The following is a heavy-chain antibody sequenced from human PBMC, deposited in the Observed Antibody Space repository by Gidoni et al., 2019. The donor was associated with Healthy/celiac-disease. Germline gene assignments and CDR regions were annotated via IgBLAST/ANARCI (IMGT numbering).Heavy chain of an antibody. Sequence: EVQLVESGGGLIQPGGSLRLSWAASGFTVSSNYMSWVRQAPGKGLEWVSVIYSGVSTYSAASVKGRFTISRDNSKNTLYLQMNSLRAEDTAVYYCAAPFGGVGSLDYWGQGTLVTVSS. D-gene: IGHD3-16*01. J-gene: IGHJ4*02. CDR2: IYSGVST. CDR3: AAPFGGVGSLDY. V-gene: IGHV3-53*01. CDR1: GFTVSSNY.